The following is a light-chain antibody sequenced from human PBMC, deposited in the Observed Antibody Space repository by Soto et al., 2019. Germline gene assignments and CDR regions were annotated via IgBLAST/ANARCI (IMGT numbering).Light chain of an antibody. Sequence: QSALTQPASVSGSPGQSITISCTGTSSDIGSYNYVSWYQQLPGKVPKLMIYGVSNRPSGVSNRFSGSKSGNTASLTISGLQAGDEADYYCSSYTFSSTLVVFGGGTKLTVL. V-gene: IGLV2-14*03. CDR1: SSDIGSYNY. CDR2: GVS. CDR3: SSYTFSSTLVV. J-gene: IGLJ2*01.